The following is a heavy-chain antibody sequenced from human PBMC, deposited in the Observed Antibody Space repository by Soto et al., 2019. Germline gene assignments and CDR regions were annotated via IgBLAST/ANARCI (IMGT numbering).Heavy chain of an antibody. D-gene: IGHD2-15*01. Sequence: PGGSLRLSCAASGFTFSSYWMSWVRQAPGKGLEWVANIKQDGSEKYYVDSVKGRFTISRDNAKNSLYLQMNSLRAEDTAVYYCARDLPKGHCSGGACYTLNYWGQGTLVTV. V-gene: IGHV3-7*01. CDR3: ARDLPKGHCSGGACYTLNY. CDR1: GFTFSSYW. J-gene: IGHJ4*02. CDR2: IKQDGSEK.